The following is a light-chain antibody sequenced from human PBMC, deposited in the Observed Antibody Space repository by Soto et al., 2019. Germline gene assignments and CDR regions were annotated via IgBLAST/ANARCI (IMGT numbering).Light chain of an antibody. J-gene: IGKJ2*01. Sequence: DIQMTQSPSTLSASVGDRVTITCRASQSISNWLAWYQQKPGKAPKVLIHKATSLVSGVPSRFGGRGSGTEFTLTISSLQPDDFATYYCQQYKTYNTFGQGTKLEIK. V-gene: IGKV1-5*03. CDR2: KAT. CDR3: QQYKTYNT. CDR1: QSISNW.